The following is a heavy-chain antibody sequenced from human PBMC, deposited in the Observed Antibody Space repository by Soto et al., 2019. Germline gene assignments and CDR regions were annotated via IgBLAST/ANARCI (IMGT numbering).Heavy chain of an antibody. D-gene: IGHD3-22*01. J-gene: IGHJ4*02. CDR1: GFTFSDYY. CDR2: ISSSSSYT. V-gene: IGHV3-11*05. Sequence: QVQLVESGGGLVKPGGSLRLSCAASGFTFSDYYMSWIRQAPGKGLEWVSYISSSSSYTNYADSVKGRFTISRDNAKNSLYMQMNSLRAEDTAVYYCATGQYYYDSSGYYYSWGQGTLVTVSS. CDR3: ATGQYYYDSSGYYYS.